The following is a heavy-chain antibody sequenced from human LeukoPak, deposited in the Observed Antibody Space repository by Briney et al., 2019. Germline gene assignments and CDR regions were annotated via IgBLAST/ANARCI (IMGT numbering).Heavy chain of an antibody. Sequence: PSETLSLTCTVSGGSISSSSYYWGWLRQPPGKGPAWIGSIYYSGSTYYNPSLKSRVTISVDTSKNQFSLKLSSVTAADTAVYYCASEYSGSYELVYWGQGTLVTVSS. CDR2: IYYSGST. CDR1: GGSISSSSYY. V-gene: IGHV4-39*07. J-gene: IGHJ4*02. D-gene: IGHD1-26*01. CDR3: ASEYSGSYELVY.